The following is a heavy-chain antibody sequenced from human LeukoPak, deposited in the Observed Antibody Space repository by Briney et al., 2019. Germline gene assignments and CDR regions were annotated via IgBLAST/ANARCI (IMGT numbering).Heavy chain of an antibody. CDR1: GFTFSSYW. V-gene: IGHV3-21*01. CDR2: ITSSNYI. D-gene: IGHD3-16*01. Sequence: GGSLRLSCAASGFTFSSYWMRWVRQAPGKGLEWVSSITSSNYIYYADSLKGRFTISRDNAENSLYLQMNSLRAEDTAVYYCARERRGDDYWGQGTLVTVSS. CDR3: ARERRGDDY. J-gene: IGHJ4*02.